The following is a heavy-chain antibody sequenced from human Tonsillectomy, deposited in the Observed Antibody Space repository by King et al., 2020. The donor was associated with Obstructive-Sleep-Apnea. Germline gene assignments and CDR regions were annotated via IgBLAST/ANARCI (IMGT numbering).Heavy chain of an antibody. CDR3: ARTPDYYDSSGYSYYFDY. D-gene: IGHD3-22*01. CDR1: GFTFSSYG. V-gene: IGHV3-33*01. CDR2: IWYAGSNK. Sequence: QLVQSGGGVVQPGRSLRLSCAASGFTFSSYGMHWVRQAPGKGLEWVAVIWYAGSNKYYADSVKGRFTISRDNSKNTLYLQMNSLRAEDTAVYYCARTPDYYDSSGYSYYFDYWGQGTLVTVSS. J-gene: IGHJ4*02.